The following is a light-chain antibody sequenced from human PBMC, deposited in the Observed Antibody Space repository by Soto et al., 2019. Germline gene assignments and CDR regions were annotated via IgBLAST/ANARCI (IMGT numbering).Light chain of an antibody. V-gene: IGLV2-14*01. Sequence: QSALTQPASVSGSPGQSITISCTGTSSDVGGYNYVSWYQQHPGKAPKLMIYEVSNRPSGVSNRFSGSKSGNTASLTISGPPSQTEAHYSYISYSSNSIDYVFEPGTRLTVL. J-gene: IGLJ1*01. CDR2: EVS. CDR3: ISYSSNSIDYV. CDR1: SSDVGGYNY.